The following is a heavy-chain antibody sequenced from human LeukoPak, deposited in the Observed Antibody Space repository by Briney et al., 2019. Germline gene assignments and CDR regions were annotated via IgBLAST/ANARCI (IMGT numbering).Heavy chain of an antibody. Sequence: SETLSLTCTVSGGSISSGGYYWSWILQHPGKGLEWIGYIYYSGSTYYNPSLKSRVTISVDTSKNQFSLKLSSVTAADTAVYYCARRRITMVRGAIRDAFDIWGQGTMVTVST. V-gene: IGHV4-31*03. D-gene: IGHD3-10*01. CDR1: GGSISSGGYY. CDR2: IYYSGST. CDR3: ARRRITMVRGAIRDAFDI. J-gene: IGHJ3*02.